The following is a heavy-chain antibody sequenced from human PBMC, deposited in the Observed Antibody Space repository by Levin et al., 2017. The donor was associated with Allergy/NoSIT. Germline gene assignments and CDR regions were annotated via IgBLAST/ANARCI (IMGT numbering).Heavy chain of an antibody. CDR3: ARIGQQLIRN. D-gene: IGHD6-13*01. CDR1: GDSIRSGDYY. V-gene: IGHV4-31*11. J-gene: IGHJ4*02. Sequence: SETLSLTCAVFGDSIRSGDYYWSWIRQHPGKGLECIGYISYSGSSYYNSSLRSRVSMSMDTSKNQFSLKLSSVTAADTAVYYCARIGQQLIRNWGQGTLVTVSS. CDR2: ISYSGSS.